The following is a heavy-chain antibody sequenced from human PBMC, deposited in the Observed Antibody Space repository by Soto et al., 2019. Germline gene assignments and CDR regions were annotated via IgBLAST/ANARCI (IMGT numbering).Heavy chain of an antibody. CDR1: GYTFTSFD. J-gene: IGHJ5*02. D-gene: IGHD3-10*01. CDR3: ARGLDHYNSGSQFDP. Sequence: ASVKVSCKASGYTFTSFDINWVRQATGQGLEWLGWMNPNSGNTGYAQKVQGRVTMTRKTSISTAYMELSSLRSEDTAVYYCARGLDHYNSGSQFDPWGQGTLVTVSS. CDR2: MNPNSGNT. V-gene: IGHV1-8*01.